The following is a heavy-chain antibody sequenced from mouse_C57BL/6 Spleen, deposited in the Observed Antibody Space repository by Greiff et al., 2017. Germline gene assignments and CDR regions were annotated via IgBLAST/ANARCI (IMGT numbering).Heavy chain of an antibody. Sequence: QVQLQQSGAELARPGASVKMSCKASGYTFTSYTMHWVKQRPGQGLEWIGYINPSSGYTKYNQKFKDKATLTADKSSSTAYMQLSSLTSEDSAVYYCAREWGELYPYFDVWGTGTTVTVSS. CDR1: GYTFTSYT. V-gene: IGHV1-4*01. J-gene: IGHJ1*03. D-gene: IGHD1-3*01. CDR3: AREWGELYPYFDV. CDR2: INPSSGYT.